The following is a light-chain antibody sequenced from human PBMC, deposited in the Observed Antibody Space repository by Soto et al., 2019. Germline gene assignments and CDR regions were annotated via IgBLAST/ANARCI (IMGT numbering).Light chain of an antibody. CDR3: SSYTSSSTYV. CDR2: EVS. V-gene: IGLV2-18*02. CDR1: SSDVGSYNR. J-gene: IGLJ1*01. Sequence: QSVLTQPPSVSGSLGQSVTISCTGTSSDVGSYNRVSWYQQPPGTAPKLMIYEVSNRPSGVPDRFSGSKSGNTASLTISGLQAEDEADYYCSSYTSSSTYVFGTGTEVTVL.